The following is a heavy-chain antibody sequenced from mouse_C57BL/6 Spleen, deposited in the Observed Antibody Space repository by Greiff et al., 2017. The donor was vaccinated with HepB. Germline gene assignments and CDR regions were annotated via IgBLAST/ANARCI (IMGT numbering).Heavy chain of an antibody. Sequence: EVKLQESGGGLVKPGGSLKLSCAASGFTFSSYAMSWVRQTPEKRLEWVATISDGGSYTYYPDNVKGRFTISRDNAKNNLYLQMSHLKSEDTAMYYCLANWDDGHYFDYWGQGTTLTVSS. J-gene: IGHJ2*01. D-gene: IGHD4-1*01. CDR3: LANWDDGHYFDY. V-gene: IGHV5-4*03. CDR2: ISDGGSYT. CDR1: GFTFSSYA.